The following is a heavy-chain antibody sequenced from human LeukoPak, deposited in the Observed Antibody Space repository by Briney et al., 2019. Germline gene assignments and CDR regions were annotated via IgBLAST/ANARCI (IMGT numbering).Heavy chain of an antibody. J-gene: IGHJ4*02. Sequence: PSEILSLTCAVYGGSFSGHYWTWIRQPPGKGLEWIGEINHSGSTNYNPSLKSRVTISVDTSKNQFSLKVSSVTAADTAVYYCARGSGNTYYYDSSGYGRRPFDYWGQGTLVTVSS. CDR2: INHSGST. D-gene: IGHD3-22*01. V-gene: IGHV4-34*01. CDR3: ARGSGNTYYYDSSGYGRRPFDY. CDR1: GGSFSGHY.